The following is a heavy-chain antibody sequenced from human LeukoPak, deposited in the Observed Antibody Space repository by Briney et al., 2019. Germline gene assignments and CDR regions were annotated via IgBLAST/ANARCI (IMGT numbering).Heavy chain of an antibody. CDR3: ARQEIGLRSFDP. D-gene: IGHD3/OR15-3a*01. CDR1: GASISRDY. V-gene: IGHV4-59*01. Sequence: SETLSLTCTVSGASISRDYWTWIRQPPGKGLEWIGYIYNGGSTTYSPSLNSRVTISLDTSNNQVSLRLSSVTAADTAVYYCARQEIGLRSFDPWGQGTLVTVSS. J-gene: IGHJ5*02. CDR2: IYNGGST.